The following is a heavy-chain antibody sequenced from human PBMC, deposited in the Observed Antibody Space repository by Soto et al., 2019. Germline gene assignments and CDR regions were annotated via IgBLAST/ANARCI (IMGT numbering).Heavy chain of an antibody. D-gene: IGHD2-15*01. Sequence: GGSLRLSCAASGFTFSSYAMSWVRQAPGKGLEWVSAISGSGGSTYYADSVKGRFTISRDNSKNTLYLQMNSLRAEDTAVYYCAKDLRTGSCQKRKSCEVFDYWGQGTLVTVSS. V-gene: IGHV3-23*01. CDR3: AKDLRTGSCQKRKSCEVFDY. CDR2: ISGSGGST. J-gene: IGHJ4*02. CDR1: GFTFSSYA.